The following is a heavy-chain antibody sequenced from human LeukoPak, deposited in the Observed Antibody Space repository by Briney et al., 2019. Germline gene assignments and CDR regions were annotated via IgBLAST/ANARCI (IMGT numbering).Heavy chain of an antibody. CDR3: ARDSIAARPPFFDY. V-gene: IGHV3-53*01. Sequence: PGGSLRLSCAASGFTVSSNYMSWVRQAPGKGLEWVSVIYSGGSTYYADSVKGRFTISRDNSKNTLYLQMNSLRAEDTAVYYCARDSIAARPPFFDYWGQGTLVTVSS. D-gene: IGHD6-6*01. CDR2: IYSGGST. CDR1: GFTVSSNY. J-gene: IGHJ4*02.